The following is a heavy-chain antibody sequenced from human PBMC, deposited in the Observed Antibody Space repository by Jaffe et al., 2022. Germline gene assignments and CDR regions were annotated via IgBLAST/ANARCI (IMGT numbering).Heavy chain of an antibody. CDR3: ARHDILTGYRSDFDY. CDR2: IYHSGST. Sequence: QVQLQESGPGLVKPSETLSLTCAVSGYSISSGYYWGWIRQPPGKGLEWIGSIYHSGSTYYNPSLKSRVTISVDTSKNQFSLKLSSVTAADTAVYYCARHDILTGYRSDFDYWGQGTLVTVSS. J-gene: IGHJ4*02. V-gene: IGHV4-38-2*01. D-gene: IGHD3-9*01. CDR1: GYSISSGYY.